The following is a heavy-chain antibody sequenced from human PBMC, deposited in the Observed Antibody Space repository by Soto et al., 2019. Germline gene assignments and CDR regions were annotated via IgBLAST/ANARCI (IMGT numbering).Heavy chain of an antibody. J-gene: IGHJ3*02. V-gene: IGHV1-69*12. D-gene: IGHD3-22*01. CDR1: EGPFSSYA. CDR3: ARAYYYDSRSVGAFDI. CDR2: MIPIFGTA. Sequence: QVQLVQSGAEVKKPGSSVKVSCKASEGPFSSYAISWVRQAPGQGLEWMGGMIPIFGTANYAQKFQGRVTITADESTSKAYMELSSLRSEDTAVYYCARAYYYDSRSVGAFDIWGQGTMVTVSS.